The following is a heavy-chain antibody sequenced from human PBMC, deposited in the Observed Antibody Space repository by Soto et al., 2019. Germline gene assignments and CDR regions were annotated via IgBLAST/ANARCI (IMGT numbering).Heavy chain of an antibody. CDR2: XYHTGXN. D-gene: IGHD3-3*01. Sequence: XXTLSLTCAVSGASISDAKWWSWVRQAPXQVLEWIGEXYHTGXNSYNPYLTSRXTISVDKSXNQLLLKLRPVTADHTDVYYCATYDFWSGLFDYWGKGILVTVYS. V-gene: IGHV4-4*02. CDR3: ATYDFWSGLFDY. J-gene: IGHJ4*02. CDR1: GASISDAKW.